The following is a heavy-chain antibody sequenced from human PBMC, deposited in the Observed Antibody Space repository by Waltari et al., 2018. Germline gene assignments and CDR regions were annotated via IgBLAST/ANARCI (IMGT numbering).Heavy chain of an antibody. CDR1: GFTFSSYA. D-gene: IGHD1-26*01. V-gene: IGHV3-23*03. Sequence: EVQLLETGGGLVQPGGSLRVSCAASGFTFSSYALSRVRQAPGKGLEWVSVIYSGGSTYYAASVKGRFTISRDNSKNTLYLQMNSLRAEDTAVYYCAKDPGSGSYVGAFDIWGQGTMVTVSS. CDR3: AKDPGSGSYVGAFDI. J-gene: IGHJ3*02. CDR2: IYSGGST.